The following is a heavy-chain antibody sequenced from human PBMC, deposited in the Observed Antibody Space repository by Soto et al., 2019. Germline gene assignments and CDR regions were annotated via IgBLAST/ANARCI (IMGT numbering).Heavy chain of an antibody. CDR1: GYTFTSYW. CDR2: IYPGDSDT. Sequence: GESLKISCKGSGYTFTSYWVAWVRQMPVKGLEWMGIIYPGDSDTRYSPSSQGQVTISADKTISTAYLQWNSLKASDTAMYYCACIYGYRSFLYGMEFWGQGTMV. V-gene: IGHV5-51*01. CDR3: ACIYGYRSFLYGMEF. J-gene: IGHJ3*01. D-gene: IGHD5-12*01.